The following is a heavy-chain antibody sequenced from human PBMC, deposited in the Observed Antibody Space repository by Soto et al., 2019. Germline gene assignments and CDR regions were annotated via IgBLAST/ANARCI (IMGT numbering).Heavy chain of an antibody. Sequence: GASVKVSCKASGYTFTSYGISWVRQAPGQGLEWMGWISAYNGNTNYAQKLQGRVTMTTDTSTSTAYMELRSLRSDDTALYYCARAGPRITGTAYYYYMDVWGKGTTVTVSS. V-gene: IGHV1-18*01. D-gene: IGHD1-20*01. CDR2: ISAYNGNT. J-gene: IGHJ6*03. CDR1: GYTFTSYG. CDR3: ARAGPRITGTAYYYYMDV.